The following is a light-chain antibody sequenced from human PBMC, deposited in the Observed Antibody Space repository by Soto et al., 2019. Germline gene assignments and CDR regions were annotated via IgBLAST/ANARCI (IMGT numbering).Light chain of an antibody. Sequence: EIVMTQSPATLSVSPGERATLSCRASQSVSSNLAWYQQKPGQAPRLLIYGASTRATGIPARFSGSGSGTEFPPTISSLQSEDFAVYYCQQYNNWSYTFGQGTKLEIK. V-gene: IGKV3-15*01. CDR1: QSVSSN. CDR3: QQYNNWSYT. J-gene: IGKJ2*01. CDR2: GAS.